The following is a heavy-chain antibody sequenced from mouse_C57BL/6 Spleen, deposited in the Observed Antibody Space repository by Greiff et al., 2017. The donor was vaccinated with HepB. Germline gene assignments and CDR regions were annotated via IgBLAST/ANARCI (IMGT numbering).Heavy chain of an antibody. V-gene: IGHV1-15*01. CDR2: IDPETGGT. CDR3: TRGATVVAQDYCAMDD. Sequence: QVQLQQSGAELVRPGASVTLSCKASGYTFTDYEMHWVKQTPVHGLEWIGAIDPETGGTAYNQKFKGKAILTADKSSSTAYMELRSLTSEDSAVYYWTRGATVVAQDYCAMDDWGQGTSVTVSS. CDR1: GYTFTDYE. J-gene: IGHJ4*01. D-gene: IGHD1-1*01.